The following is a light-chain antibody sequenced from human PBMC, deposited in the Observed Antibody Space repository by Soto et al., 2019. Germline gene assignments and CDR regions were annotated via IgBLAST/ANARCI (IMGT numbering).Light chain of an antibody. CDR3: QQSYGLPPLT. CDR1: QNITNN. Sequence: IQGTQSPSSLSASIGDRVSITCQASQNITNNLSWYQQKPGKAPNLLIYHASKLAKGVTSRFSGSGSGTDFSFIITSLQREDLATYYCQQSYGLPPLTFGQGTRLEIK. CDR2: HAS. V-gene: IGKV1-33*01. J-gene: IGKJ5*01.